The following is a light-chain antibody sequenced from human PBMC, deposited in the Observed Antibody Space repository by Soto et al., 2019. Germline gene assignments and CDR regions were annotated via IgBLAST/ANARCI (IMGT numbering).Light chain of an antibody. CDR2: AAS. V-gene: IGKV1-9*01. J-gene: IGKJ2*01. Sequence: IQLTQSPSFLSASVGDRVTITCRASQGISSDLAWYQQRPGKAPKLLIYAASTLQSGVPSRFSGSGSGTDFTLTISSLQPEDLATYCCQHLNNYPPYTFGQGTKVDI. CDR1: QGISSD. CDR3: QHLNNYPPYT.